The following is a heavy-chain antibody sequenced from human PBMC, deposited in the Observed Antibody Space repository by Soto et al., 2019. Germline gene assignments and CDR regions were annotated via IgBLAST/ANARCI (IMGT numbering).Heavy chain of an antibody. CDR2: IYYSGST. J-gene: IGHJ6*02. D-gene: IGHD3-22*01. CDR1: GVSISSGGYY. CDR3: ARAPHYYDSSGYDGRRYYYYYGMDV. Sequence: SETLSLTCTVSGVSISSGGYYWSWIRQHPGKGLEWIGYIYYSGSTYYNPSLKSRVTISVDTSKNQFSLKLSSVTAADTAVYYCARAPHYYDSSGYDGRRYYYYYGMDVWGLGTTVTVSS. V-gene: IGHV4-31*03.